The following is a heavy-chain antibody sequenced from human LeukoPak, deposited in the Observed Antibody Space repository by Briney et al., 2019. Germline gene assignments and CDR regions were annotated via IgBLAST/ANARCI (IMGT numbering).Heavy chain of an antibody. D-gene: IGHD5-24*01. CDR2: INQDGSEK. V-gene: IGHV3-7*01. J-gene: IGHJ3*02. CDR3: ASGEGLGRGDGAFDI. Sequence: PGGSLRLSCAASGFIFGNYWMGWVRQAPGKGLEWVANINQDGSEKYYVDSVKGRFTISRDNSKNTLYLQMNSLRAEDTAVYYCASGEGLGRGDGAFDIWGQGTMVTVSS. CDR1: GFIFGNYW.